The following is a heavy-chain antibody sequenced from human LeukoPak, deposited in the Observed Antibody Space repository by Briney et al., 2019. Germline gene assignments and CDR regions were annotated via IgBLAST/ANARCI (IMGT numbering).Heavy chain of an antibody. D-gene: IGHD2-15*01. CDR1: GYTFTSYD. J-gene: IGHJ4*02. V-gene: IGHV1-8*01. CDR2: MNPNSGNT. CDR3: ARVHSGGSNTDFDY. Sequence: ASVKVSCTASGYTFTSYDINWVRQATGQGLEWMGWMNPNSGNTGYAQKFQGRVTMTRNTSISTAYMELSSLRSEDTAVYYCARVHSGGSNTDFDYWGQGTLVTVSS.